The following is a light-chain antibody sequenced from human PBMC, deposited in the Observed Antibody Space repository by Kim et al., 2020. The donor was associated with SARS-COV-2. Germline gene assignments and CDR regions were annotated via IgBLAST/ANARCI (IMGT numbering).Light chain of an antibody. CDR2: SNN. J-gene: IGLJ3*02. CDR1: SSNIGSNT. CDR3: AAWDDSLNGWV. Sequence: ELTQPPSASGTPGQRVTISCSGSSSNIGSNTVNWYQQLPGTAPKLLIYSNNQRPSGVPDRFSGSKSGTSASLAISGLQSEYEADYYCAAWDDSLNGWVFGGGTQLTVL. V-gene: IGLV1-44*01.